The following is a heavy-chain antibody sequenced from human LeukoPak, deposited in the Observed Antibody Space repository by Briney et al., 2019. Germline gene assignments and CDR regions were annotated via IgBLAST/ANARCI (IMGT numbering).Heavy chain of an antibody. Sequence: SETLSLTCTVSGGSISSGGYYWSWIRQHPGTGLEWIGYIYYSGSTYYNPSLKSRVTISVDTSKNQFSLKLSSVTAADTAVYYCASVYCSGGSCYSGFDYWGQGTLVTVSS. V-gene: IGHV4-31*03. CDR3: ASVYCSGGSCYSGFDY. J-gene: IGHJ4*02. CDR2: IYYSGST. CDR1: GGSISSGGYY. D-gene: IGHD2-15*01.